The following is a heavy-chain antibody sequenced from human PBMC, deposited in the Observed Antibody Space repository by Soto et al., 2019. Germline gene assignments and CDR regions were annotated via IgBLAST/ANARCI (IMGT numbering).Heavy chain of an antibody. V-gene: IGHV5-10-1*01. CDR2: IDPSDSYT. D-gene: IGHD6-13*01. Sequence: GESLQISCKGSGYSFTSYWISWVRQMPGKGLEWMGRIDPSDSYTNYSPSFQGHVTISADKSISTAYLQWSSLKASDTAMYYCARHPNDPGAAAGYYYYYYGMDVWGQGTTVTVSS. J-gene: IGHJ6*02. CDR1: GYSFTSYW. CDR3: ARHPNDPGAAAGYYYYYYGMDV.